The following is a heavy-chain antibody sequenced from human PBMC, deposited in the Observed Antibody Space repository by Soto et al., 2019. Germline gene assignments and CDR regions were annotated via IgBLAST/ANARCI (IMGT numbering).Heavy chain of an antibody. CDR3: ARSVFP. J-gene: IGHJ5*02. CDR2: IYYSGFT. V-gene: IGHV4-31*03. Sequence: QVQLQESGPGLVKPSQTLSLTCTVSGGSITSGGYYWSWIRQHPGKGLEWIGYIYYSGFTYYNPSFNSRVTIALDTSKHQFSLTLSSVTAADTAVYYCARSVFPWGQGTLVTVSS. CDR1: GGSITSGGYY.